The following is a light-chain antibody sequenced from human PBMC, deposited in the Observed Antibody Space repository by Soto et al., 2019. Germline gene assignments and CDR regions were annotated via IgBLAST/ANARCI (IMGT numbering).Light chain of an antibody. CDR2: EVR. V-gene: IGLV2-14*01. CDR1: SSDVGGYNH. J-gene: IGLJ3*02. Sequence: QSALTQPASVSGSPGQSITISCTGTSSDVGGYNHVSWYQQHPGKAPKLIIYEVRNQPSGVSNRLSGSKSGNTASLTISGLQADDEADYYCCSYTSSSIRVFGGGTKSPS. CDR3: CSYTSSSIRV.